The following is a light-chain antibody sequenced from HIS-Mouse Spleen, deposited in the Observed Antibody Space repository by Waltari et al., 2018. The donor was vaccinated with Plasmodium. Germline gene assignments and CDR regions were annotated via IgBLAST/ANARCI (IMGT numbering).Light chain of an antibody. CDR3: QAWDSSTVV. CDR1: KLGDKY. J-gene: IGLJ2*01. CDR2: QDS. Sequence: SYELTQPPSVSVSPGQTASITCSGDKLGDKYACWYQQKPGQSPVRVIYQDSKRPSGTPERFSGSNSGNTATLTISGTQAMDEADYYCQAWDSSTVVLGGGTKLTVL. V-gene: IGLV3-1*01.